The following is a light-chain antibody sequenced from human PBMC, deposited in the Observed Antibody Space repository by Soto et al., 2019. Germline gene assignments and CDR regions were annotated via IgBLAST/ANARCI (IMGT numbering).Light chain of an antibody. J-gene: IGKJ5*01. V-gene: IGKV3-11*01. CDR3: QKRGNWPQ. CDR1: QSVSIH. Sequence: EIVLTQSPGTLSLSPGERATLSCRASQSVSIHLAWYQQKPGQAPRLLIYDTSTRATGIPARFSGSGSGTEFTLTISSLQSEDFAIYYCQKRGNWPQFGQGTRLEI. CDR2: DTS.